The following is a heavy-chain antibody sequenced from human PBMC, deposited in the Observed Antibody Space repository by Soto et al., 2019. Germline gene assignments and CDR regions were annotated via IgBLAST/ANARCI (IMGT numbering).Heavy chain of an antibody. CDR2: IYYSGST. V-gene: IGHV4-59*01. D-gene: IGHD3-10*01. Sequence: SETLSLTCTVSGGSISSYYWSWIRQPPGKGLEWIGYIYYSGSTNYNPSLKSRVTISVDTSKNQFSLKLSSVTAADTAVYYCARYSGSGSYYYFSFDYWGQGTLVTVSS. CDR1: GGSISSYY. J-gene: IGHJ4*02. CDR3: ARYSGSGSYYYFSFDY.